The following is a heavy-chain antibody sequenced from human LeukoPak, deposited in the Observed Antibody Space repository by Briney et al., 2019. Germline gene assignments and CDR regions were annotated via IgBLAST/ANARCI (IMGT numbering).Heavy chain of an antibody. Sequence: PSETLSLTCTVSGGSISSSSYYWGWIRQPPGKGLEWIGSIYCSGSTYYNPSLKSRVTISVDTSKNQFSLKLSSVTAADTAVYYCARHRRGYSGYDFLYFDYWGQGTLVTVSS. J-gene: IGHJ4*02. V-gene: IGHV4-39*01. CDR1: GGSISSSSYY. CDR2: IYCSGST. D-gene: IGHD5-12*01. CDR3: ARHRRGYSGYDFLYFDY.